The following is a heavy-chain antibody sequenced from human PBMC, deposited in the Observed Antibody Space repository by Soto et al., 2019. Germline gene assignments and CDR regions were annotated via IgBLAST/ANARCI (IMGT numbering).Heavy chain of an antibody. CDR3: ARWASRPTMGVPAAVGGYYYYGMDV. D-gene: IGHD2-2*01. Sequence: SVKVSCKASGGTFSSYAISWVRQAPGQGLEWMGGIIPIFGTANYAQKFQGRVTITADESTSTAYMELSSLRSEDTAVYYCARWASRPTMGVPAAVGGYYYYGMDVWGQGTTVTVSS. V-gene: IGHV1-69*01. CDR2: IIPIFGTA. CDR1: GGTFSSYA. J-gene: IGHJ6*02.